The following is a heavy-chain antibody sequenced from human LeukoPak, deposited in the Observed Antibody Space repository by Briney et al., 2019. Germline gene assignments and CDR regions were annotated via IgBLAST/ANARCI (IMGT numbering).Heavy chain of an antibody. Sequence: ASVKVSCKASGYTFTSYDINWVRQATGQGLEWMGWMNPNSGNTGYAQKFQGRVTITRNTSISTAYMELSSLRSEDTAVYYCARGVRMVRGVIIRANYYYYYMDVWGKGTTVTVSS. J-gene: IGHJ6*03. D-gene: IGHD3-10*01. CDR3: ARGVRMVRGVIIRANYYYYYMDV. CDR2: MNPNSGNT. V-gene: IGHV1-8*03. CDR1: GYTFTSYD.